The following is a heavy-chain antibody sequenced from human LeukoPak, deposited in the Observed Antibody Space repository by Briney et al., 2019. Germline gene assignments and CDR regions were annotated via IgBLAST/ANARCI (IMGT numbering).Heavy chain of an antibody. V-gene: IGHV3-7*05. Sequence: GGSLRLSCAASGFTFSSYWMRWVRQAPGKGVEWVANIKQDGVEQYYVDSVEGRFTISRDNAKSSLFLQMNSLRAEDTAVYYCARISQRSFDPCGQGTLVTVSS. CDR3: ARISQRSFDP. CDR2: IKQDGVEQ. D-gene: IGHD2-15*01. J-gene: IGHJ5*02. CDR1: GFTFSSYW.